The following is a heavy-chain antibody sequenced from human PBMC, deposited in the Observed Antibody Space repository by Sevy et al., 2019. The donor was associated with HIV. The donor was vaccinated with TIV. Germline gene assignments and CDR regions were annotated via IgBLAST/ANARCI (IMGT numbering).Heavy chain of an antibody. CDR2: IHYSGST. V-gene: IGHV4-59*01. Sequence: SETLSLTCTVSGGSISDYYWNWIRQPPGKGLEWIGHIHYSGSTNYNPALKSRVTISVDTSKDQFSLKLTSVTAADTAVYYWARATRPVANWFDPWGQGTLVTVSS. J-gene: IGHJ5*02. CDR1: GGSISDYY. D-gene: IGHD6-19*01. CDR3: ARATRPVANWFDP.